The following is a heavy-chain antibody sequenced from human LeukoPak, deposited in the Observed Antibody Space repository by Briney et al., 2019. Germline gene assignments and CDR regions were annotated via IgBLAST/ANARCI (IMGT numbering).Heavy chain of an antibody. V-gene: IGHV1-58*02. D-gene: IGHD2-15*01. Sequence: SVKVSCKASGFTFTSSAMQWVRQARGQRLEWIGWIVVGSGNTNYAQKFQERVTITRDMSTSTAYMELSSLRSEGTAVYYCAVAPCSGGSCHPFDYWGRGTLVTVSS. CDR3: AVAPCSGGSCHPFDY. CDR1: GFTFTSSA. J-gene: IGHJ4*02. CDR2: IVVGSGNT.